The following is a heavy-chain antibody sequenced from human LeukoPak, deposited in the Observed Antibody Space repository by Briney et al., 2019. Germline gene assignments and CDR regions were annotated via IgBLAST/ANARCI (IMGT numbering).Heavy chain of an antibody. Sequence: ASVKVSCKASGFTFSGYYIHWGRQAPGPGLEWMGYINPHSGVTSFPQKFQGRVTLSTDTSISAAYMELSSLISDDTAMYYCVREGNEVLTKNFDHWGQGALVTVSS. D-gene: IGHD4/OR15-4a*01. J-gene: IGHJ4*02. V-gene: IGHV1-2*02. CDR3: VREGNEVLTKNFDH. CDR2: INPHSGVT. CDR1: GFTFSGYY.